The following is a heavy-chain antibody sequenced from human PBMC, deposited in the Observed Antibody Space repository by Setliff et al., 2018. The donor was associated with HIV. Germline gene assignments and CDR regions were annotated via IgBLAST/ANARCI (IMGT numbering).Heavy chain of an antibody. Sequence: GASVKVSCKASGYTFTGYYMHWVRQAPGQGLEWMGWINPNSGGTNYAQKFQGRVTMTRDTSISTAYMELSRLRSDDTAVYYCARDVFAYYYGSGSYIDYWGQGTPVTVSS. V-gene: IGHV1-2*02. D-gene: IGHD3-10*01. CDR2: INPNSGGT. CDR3: ARDVFAYYYGSGSYIDY. CDR1: GYTFTGYY. J-gene: IGHJ4*02.